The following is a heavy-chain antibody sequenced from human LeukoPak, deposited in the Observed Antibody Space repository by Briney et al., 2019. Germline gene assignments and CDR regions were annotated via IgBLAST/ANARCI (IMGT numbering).Heavy chain of an antibody. Sequence: PSETPSLTCTVSGGSISSYYWSWIRQPPGKGLEWIGYIYYSGSTNYNPSLKSRVTISVDTSKNQFSLKLSSVTAADTAVYYCARFRGYYFDYWGQGTLVTVSS. J-gene: IGHJ4*02. CDR3: ARFRGYYFDY. V-gene: IGHV4-59*08. CDR1: GGSISSYY. D-gene: IGHD3-10*01. CDR2: IYYSGST.